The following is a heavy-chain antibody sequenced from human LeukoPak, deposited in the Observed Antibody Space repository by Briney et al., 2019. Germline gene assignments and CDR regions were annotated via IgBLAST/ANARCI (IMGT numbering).Heavy chain of an antibody. CDR2: ISSSGSSI. D-gene: IGHD2-2*01. J-gene: IGHJ4*02. Sequence: GGSLRLSCAASGFTFSSYAMNWVRQAPGKGLEWVSYISSSGSSISDADSVKGRFTISRDNAKNSLYLQMDSLRAEDTALYYCARAPITSPFYFDYWGQGTLVTVSS. CDR1: GFTFSSYA. CDR3: ARAPITSPFYFDY. V-gene: IGHV3-48*03.